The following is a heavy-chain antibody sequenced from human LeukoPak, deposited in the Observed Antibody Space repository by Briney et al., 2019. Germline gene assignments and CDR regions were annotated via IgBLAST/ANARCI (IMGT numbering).Heavy chain of an antibody. D-gene: IGHD3-3*01. Sequence: GGSLRLSCAAPGFTFSSFAMSWVRQAPGKGLEWVASVSGGGRSKYYIDAVKGRFTVSRDNSKNTVYLQMSSLRTVDTAIYYCARVRFGTEWYSSDAFAFWGQGTMVTVAS. V-gene: IGHV3-23*01. CDR1: GFTFSSFA. CDR2: VSGGGRSK. CDR3: ARVRFGTEWYSSDAFAF. J-gene: IGHJ3*01.